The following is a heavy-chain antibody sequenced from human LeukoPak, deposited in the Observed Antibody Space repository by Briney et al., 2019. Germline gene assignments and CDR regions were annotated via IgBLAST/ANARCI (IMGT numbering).Heavy chain of an antibody. CDR3: VRTGDSSTTWYVAYFDP. CDR2: SHHSGTT. V-gene: IGHV4-38-2*02. J-gene: IGHJ5*02. D-gene: IGHD6-13*01. Sequence: SETLSLTCTVSGSSISTGYYWGWNRLSPGRGLEWIGSSHHSGTTYYNPSLTGRVTISMDTSKNQFSLKVPSVTAADTAVYYCVRTGDSSTTWYVAYFDPWGQGALVTVSS. CDR1: GSSISTGYY.